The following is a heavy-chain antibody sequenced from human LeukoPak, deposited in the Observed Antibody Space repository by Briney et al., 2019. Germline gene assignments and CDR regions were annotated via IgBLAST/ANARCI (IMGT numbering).Heavy chain of an antibody. CDR1: GFTFSSYW. D-gene: IGHD3-9*01. CDR2: INSDGSST. J-gene: IGHJ4*02. CDR3: ARDFRLRYFDWTTNPSDY. Sequence: PGGSLRLSCAASGFTFSSYWMHWVRQAPGKGLVWVSRINSDGSSTSYADSVKGRFTISRDNAKNTLYLQMNSLRAEDTALYYCARDFRLRYFDWTTNPSDYWGQGTLVTVSS. V-gene: IGHV3-74*01.